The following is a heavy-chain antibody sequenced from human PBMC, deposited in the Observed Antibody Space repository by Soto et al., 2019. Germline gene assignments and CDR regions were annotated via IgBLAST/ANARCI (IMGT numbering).Heavy chain of an antibody. CDR1: GFTFSSYG. CDR3: ENDPPKKQGYGMDV. Sequence: GGSLRLSCAASGFTFSSYGMHWVRQAPGKGLEWVAVISYDGSNKYYADSVKGRFTISRDNSENTLYLQMNSLRAEDTAVYYCENDPPKKQGYGMDVWAQGTSATVSS. V-gene: IGHV3-30*18. J-gene: IGHJ6*02. CDR2: ISYDGSNK.